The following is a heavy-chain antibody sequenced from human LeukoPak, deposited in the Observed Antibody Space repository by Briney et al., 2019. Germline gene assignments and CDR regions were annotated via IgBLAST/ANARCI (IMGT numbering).Heavy chain of an antibody. D-gene: IGHD6-13*01. J-gene: IGHJ4*02. Sequence: SETLSLTCAVYGGSFSGYYWSWIRQPPGKGLEWTGEINHSGSTNYNPSLKSRVTISVDTSKNQFSLKLSSVTAADTAVYYCARRRYTGYSSSWYPNDYWGQGTLVTVSS. CDR1: GGSFSGYY. CDR2: INHSGST. V-gene: IGHV4-34*01. CDR3: ARRRYTGYSSSWYPNDY.